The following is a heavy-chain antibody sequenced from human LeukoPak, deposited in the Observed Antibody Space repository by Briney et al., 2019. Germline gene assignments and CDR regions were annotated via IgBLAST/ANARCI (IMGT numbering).Heavy chain of an antibody. CDR3: AKRMGDY. J-gene: IGHJ4*02. CDR1: GFTFSSYA. CDR2: ISDSGGST. V-gene: IGHV3-23*01. D-gene: IGHD2-8*01. Sequence: QPGGSLRLSCEASGFTFSSYAMSWVRQAPGKGLEWVSSISDSGGSTFYADSVKGRFTTSRDNSKNTLYLQMNSLRAEDTAIYFCAKRMGDYWGQGTLVTVSS.